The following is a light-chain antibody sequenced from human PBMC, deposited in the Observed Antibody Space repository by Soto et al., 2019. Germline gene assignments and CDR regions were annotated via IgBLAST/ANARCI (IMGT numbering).Light chain of an antibody. Sequence: DIVMTQSPHSLAVSLCERATLSCSSSQSVSSYLAWYQQRPGQAPRLLIYDASTRATGIPPRFSGGGSGTEFTVTISSLQSEDFAIYYCQQYDIWPPYTFGQGTKVDI. J-gene: IGKJ2*01. CDR3: QQYDIWPPYT. CDR1: QSVSSY. CDR2: DAS. V-gene: IGKV3-15*01.